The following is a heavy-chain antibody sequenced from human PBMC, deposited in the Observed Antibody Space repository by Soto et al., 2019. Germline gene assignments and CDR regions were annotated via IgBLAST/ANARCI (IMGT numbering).Heavy chain of an antibody. Sequence: GGSLRLSCAASGFTFSSYAMHWVRQAPGKGLEYVSAISSNGGSTYYANSVKGRFTISRDNSKNTLYLQMGSLRAEDMAVYYCARDRTRSDYGDYYYYGMDVWGQGTTVTVSS. CDR3: ARDRTRSDYGDYYYYGMDV. CDR1: GFTFSSYA. CDR2: ISSNGGST. V-gene: IGHV3-64*01. D-gene: IGHD4-17*01. J-gene: IGHJ6*02.